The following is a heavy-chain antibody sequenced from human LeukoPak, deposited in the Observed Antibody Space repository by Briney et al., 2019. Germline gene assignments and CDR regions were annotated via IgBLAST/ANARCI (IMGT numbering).Heavy chain of an antibody. J-gene: IGHJ4*02. V-gene: IGHV3-48*04. Sequence: GGSLRLSCAASGFTFSDYSMNWVRQAPGKGLEWVSNIRGSGEGLGSGVYYADSVKDRFTISRDNAKNSLYLQMNSLSAEDTAFYYCARDLNWGFDYWGQGALVTVSS. CDR2: IRGSGEGLGSGV. CDR1: GFTFSDYS. CDR3: ARDLNWGFDY. D-gene: IGHD7-27*01.